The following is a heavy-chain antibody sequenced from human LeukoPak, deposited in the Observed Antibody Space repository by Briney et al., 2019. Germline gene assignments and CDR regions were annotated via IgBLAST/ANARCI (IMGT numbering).Heavy chain of an antibody. CDR3: ARGGTYYDFWSGLWYFDL. CDR1: GGSISSSSYY. CDR2: IYYSGST. D-gene: IGHD3-3*01. V-gene: IGHV4-39*07. J-gene: IGHJ2*01. Sequence: PSETLSLTCTVSGGSISSSSYYWGWIRQPPGQGLEWIGSIYYSGSTYYSPSLKSRVTISVDTSKNQFSLKLSSVTAADTAVYYCARGGTYYDFWSGLWYFDLWGRGTLVTVSS.